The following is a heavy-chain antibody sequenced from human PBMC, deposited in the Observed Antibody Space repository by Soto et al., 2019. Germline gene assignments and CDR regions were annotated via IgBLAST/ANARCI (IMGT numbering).Heavy chain of an antibody. CDR2: IIPIFGTA. V-gene: IGHV1-69*13. Sequence: SVKVSCKASGDTFSSYAISWVRQAPGQGLEWMGGIIPIFGTANYAQKFQGRVTITADESTSTAYMELSSLRSEDTAVYYCARDRPLDIVVVPAAMIRYYYYGMDVWGQGTTVTSP. D-gene: IGHD2-2*03. CDR3: ARDRPLDIVVVPAAMIRYYYYGMDV. J-gene: IGHJ6*02. CDR1: GDTFSSYA.